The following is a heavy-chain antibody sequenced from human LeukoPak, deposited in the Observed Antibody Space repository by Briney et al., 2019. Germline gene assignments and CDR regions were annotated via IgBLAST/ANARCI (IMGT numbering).Heavy chain of an antibody. CDR2: ISSSSSYI. D-gene: IGHD6-6*01. J-gene: IGHJ3*02. CDR1: GFTFSSYS. Sequence: GGSLRLSCAVSGFTFSSYSMNWVRQAPGKGLEWVSSISSSSSYIYYADSVKGRFTISRDNAKNSLYLQMNSLRAEDTALYYCARRGSSSKGLAFDIWGQGTMVTVSS. CDR3: ARRGSSSKGLAFDI. V-gene: IGHV3-21*04.